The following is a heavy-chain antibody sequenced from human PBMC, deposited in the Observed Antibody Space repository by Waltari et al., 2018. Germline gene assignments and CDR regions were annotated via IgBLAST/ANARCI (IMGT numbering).Heavy chain of an antibody. Sequence: HLVESGGGLIQPGGSLRLSCAASGFTVTNYYMSWVRQVPGRGLECVSVIYSAVTTYYADSVKGRFTISRDTFRNTLYLQMDNLRPDDTAVYYCARGNTASLDYWGQGTLVTVSS. V-gene: IGHV3-53*01. CDR2: IYSAVTT. CDR3: ARGNTASLDY. D-gene: IGHD2-21*02. J-gene: IGHJ4*02. CDR1: GFTVTNYY.